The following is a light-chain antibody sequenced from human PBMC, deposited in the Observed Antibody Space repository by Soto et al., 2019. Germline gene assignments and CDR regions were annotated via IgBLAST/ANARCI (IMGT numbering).Light chain of an antibody. CDR2: DDN. CDR3: GSWDSSLRAYV. J-gene: IGLJ1*01. V-gene: IGLV1-51*01. CDR1: SSNIGGNS. Sequence: QSALTQPPPVSAAPGQNVTISCSGSSSNIGGNSVSWYQQLPGTAPKLLIYDDNKRPSGIPDRFSGSKSGTSATLGITGFQTGDEADYYCGSWDSSLRAYVFGTGTKATVL.